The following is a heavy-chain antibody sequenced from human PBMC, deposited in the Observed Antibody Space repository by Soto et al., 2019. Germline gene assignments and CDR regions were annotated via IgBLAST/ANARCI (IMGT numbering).Heavy chain of an antibody. CDR1: GFTFSTYG. J-gene: IGHJ5*02. V-gene: IGHV3-30*18. Sequence: QVPLVESGGGVVQPGRSLRLSCAASGFTFSTYGMHWVRQAPGKGLEWVAVITYDGNDKNYGDSVKGRFTISRDNSRNTLYLQMNSLRAEDTAVYYCAKDPNPNSGSLNWFDPWGQGTQVTVSS. D-gene: IGHD1-26*01. CDR3: AKDPNPNSGSLNWFDP. CDR2: ITYDGNDK.